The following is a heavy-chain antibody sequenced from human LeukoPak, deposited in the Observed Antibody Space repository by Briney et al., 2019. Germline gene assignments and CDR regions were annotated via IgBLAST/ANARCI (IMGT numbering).Heavy chain of an antibody. J-gene: IGHJ4*02. CDR2: IWNDGSNE. CDR1: EFSFSNYG. V-gene: IGHV3-33*01. CDR3: ARDTKDWGSVFDY. Sequence: GRSLRLSCAASEFSFSNYGMHWVRQAPGKGREWVAVIWNDGSNEYYADSVKGRFTISRDNSKNTLYLQMNSPRAEDTAVYYCARDTKDWGSVFDYWGQGVLVTVSS. D-gene: IGHD7-27*01.